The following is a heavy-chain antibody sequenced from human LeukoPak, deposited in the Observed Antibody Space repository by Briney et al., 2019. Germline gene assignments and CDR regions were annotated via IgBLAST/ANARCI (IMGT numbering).Heavy chain of an antibody. D-gene: IGHD6-13*01. CDR3: ARVILGSSWFDY. CDR2: INSDGSST. V-gene: IGHV3-74*01. Sequence: GGSLRLSCAASGFTFSSYWMHWVRQAPGKGLVWVSRINSDGSSTSYADSVKGRFTISRDNAKNTLYLQMNSLRAEDTAVYYCARVILGSSWFDYWGQGTLVTVSS. J-gene: IGHJ4*02. CDR1: GFTFSSYW.